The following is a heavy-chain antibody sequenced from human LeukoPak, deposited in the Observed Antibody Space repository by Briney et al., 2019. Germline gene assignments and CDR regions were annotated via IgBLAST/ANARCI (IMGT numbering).Heavy chain of an antibody. CDR1: GGSFSGYY. CDR2: INHSGST. CDR3: ARTHSYGDY. J-gene: IGHJ4*02. V-gene: IGHV4-34*01. D-gene: IGHD5-18*01. Sequence: SSETLSLTCAVYGGSFSGYYWSWIRQPPGKGLEWIGEINHSGSTNYNPSLKSRVTISVDTSKNQFSLKLSSVTAADTAVYYCARTHSYGDYWGQGTLVTVSS.